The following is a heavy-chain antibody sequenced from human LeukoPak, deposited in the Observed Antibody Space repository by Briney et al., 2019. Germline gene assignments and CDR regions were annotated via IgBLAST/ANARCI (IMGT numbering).Heavy chain of an antibody. Sequence: SETRSLTCAVYGGSFSGYYWSGIRQPPGKGLEWLGEINHSGSTNYNPSLKSRVTISVDTSKNQFSLKLSSVTAADTAVYYCARAPIVVVITTGYYFDYWGQGTLVTVSS. CDR2: INHSGST. D-gene: IGHD3-22*01. V-gene: IGHV4-34*01. CDR1: GGSFSGYY. CDR3: ARAPIVVVITTGYYFDY. J-gene: IGHJ4*02.